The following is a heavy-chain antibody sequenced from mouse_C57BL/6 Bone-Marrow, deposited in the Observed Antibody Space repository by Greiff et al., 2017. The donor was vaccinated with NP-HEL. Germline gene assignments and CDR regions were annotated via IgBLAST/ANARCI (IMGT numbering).Heavy chain of an antibody. CDR1: GYTFTSYG. CDR2: IYPRSGNT. CDR3: AGYGSRYWYFDV. V-gene: IGHV1-81*01. Sequence: VKLMESGAELARPGASVKLSCKASGYTFTSYGISWVKQRTGQGLEWIGEIYPRSGNTYYNEKFKGKATLTADKSSSTAYMELRSLTSEDSAVYFCAGYGSRYWYFDVWGTGTTVTVSS. D-gene: IGHD1-1*01. J-gene: IGHJ1*03.